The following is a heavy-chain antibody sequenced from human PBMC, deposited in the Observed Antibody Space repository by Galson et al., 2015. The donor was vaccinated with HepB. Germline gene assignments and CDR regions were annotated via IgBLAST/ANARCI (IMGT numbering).Heavy chain of an antibody. CDR3: VRHFPGDRRPLDY. CDR2: IDLVDYHT. J-gene: IGHJ4*02. V-gene: IGHV5-10-1*01. D-gene: IGHD4-17*01. Sequence: QSGAEVKKPGESLKISCQGSGYTFTTSWISWVRQMPGKGLEWMGRIDLVDYHTMYNPSFEGHVTFSGDRSINTAYLQWSSLRASDTAIYYCVRHFPGDRRPLDYWGQGTLVTVAS. CDR1: GYTFTTSW.